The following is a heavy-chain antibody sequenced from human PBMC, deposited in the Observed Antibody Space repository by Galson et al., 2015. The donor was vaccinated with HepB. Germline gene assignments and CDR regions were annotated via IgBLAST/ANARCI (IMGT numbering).Heavy chain of an antibody. CDR1: GFTFSSYG. J-gene: IGHJ1*01. Sequence: SLRLSCAASGFTFSSYGMHWVRQAPGKGLEWVAVIWYDGGDKIYAYAVKVRFTITRDKYSNTRYLQLKNLRAEDTAVYYCASSIVAFDDFGYHEGYWGQGTLVTVSS. CDR2: IWYDGGDK. CDR3: ASSIVAFDDFGYHEGY. V-gene: IGHV3-33*01. D-gene: IGHD3-3*02.